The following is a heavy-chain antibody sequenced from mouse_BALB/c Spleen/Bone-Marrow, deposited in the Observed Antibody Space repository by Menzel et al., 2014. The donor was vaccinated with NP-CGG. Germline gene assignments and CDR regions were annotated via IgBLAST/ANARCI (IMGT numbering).Heavy chain of an antibody. J-gene: IGHJ3*01. V-gene: IGHV14-3*02. CDR3: AAYYRYLAWFAY. D-gene: IGHD2-14*01. Sequence: VQLQQSGAELVKPGASVKLSCTASGFNIKDTYMHWVKQRPEQGLEWIGRIDPANGNTKYDPKFQGKATITADTSSNTAYLQLSSLTSEDTAVYYCAAYYRYLAWFAYWGQGLWSLSLQ. CDR1: GFNIKDTY. CDR2: IDPANGNT.